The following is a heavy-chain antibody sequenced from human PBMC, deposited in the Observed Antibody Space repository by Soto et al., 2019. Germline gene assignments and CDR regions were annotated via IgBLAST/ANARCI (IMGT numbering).Heavy chain of an antibody. V-gene: IGHV3-21*01. J-gene: IGHJ4*02. CDR3: AREGINNYNEYYFDS. Sequence: GGSLRLSCAASGFTFSAYSMNWVRQSPGKGLEWVSSISGSGNYTHYADFLRGRFTISRDNAKTSLYLQMNSLRAEDTAVYYCAREGINNYNEYYFDSWGQGTVVTVSS. D-gene: IGHD4-4*01. CDR2: ISGSGNYT. CDR1: GFTFSAYS.